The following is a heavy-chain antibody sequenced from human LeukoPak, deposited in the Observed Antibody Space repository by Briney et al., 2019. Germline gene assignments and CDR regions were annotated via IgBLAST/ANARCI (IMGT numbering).Heavy chain of an antibody. CDR3: ASPPFDSSGYYPPSFDY. CDR2: IIPIFGTA. V-gene: IGHV1-69*13. CDR1: GGTFSSYA. D-gene: IGHD3-22*01. J-gene: IGHJ4*02. Sequence: SVKVSCKASGGTFSSYAISWVRQAPGQGLEWMAGIIPIFGTANYAQKFQGRVTITADESTSTAYMELSSLRSEDTAVYYCASPPFDSSGYYPPSFDYWGQGTLVTVSS.